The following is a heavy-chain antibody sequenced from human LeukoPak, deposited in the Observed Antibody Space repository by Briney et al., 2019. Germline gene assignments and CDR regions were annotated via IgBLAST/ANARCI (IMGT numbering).Heavy chain of an antibody. CDR1: GFTVSSNH. Sequence: GGSLRLSCAASGFTVSSNHMNWARQAPGKGLEWVSIIYYGGNTFYADSVKGRFTISRDNSKNTLYLQINSLRAEDTAVYYCAALSGVGVKIGFDHWGQGALVVVSS. J-gene: IGHJ4*02. V-gene: IGHV3-66*01. CDR2: IYYGGNT. D-gene: IGHD1-26*01. CDR3: AALSGVGVKIGFDH.